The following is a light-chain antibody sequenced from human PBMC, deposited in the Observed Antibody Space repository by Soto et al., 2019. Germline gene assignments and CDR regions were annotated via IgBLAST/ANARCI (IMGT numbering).Light chain of an antibody. Sequence: EIVLTQSPGTLSLSPGERATLSCRASQSVSSSYLAWYQQKPGQAPRLLIYGASSRATDIPDRFSGSGSGTDFTLTISRLAPEDVAVYYCQEYGSSRTFGQGTKVEIK. CDR1: QSVSSSY. CDR3: QEYGSSRT. J-gene: IGKJ1*01. V-gene: IGKV3-20*01. CDR2: GAS.